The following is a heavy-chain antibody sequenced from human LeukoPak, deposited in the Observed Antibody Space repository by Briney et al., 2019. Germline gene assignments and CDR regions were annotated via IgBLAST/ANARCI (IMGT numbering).Heavy chain of an antibody. CDR2: IKQEGSEK. CDR1: GFTFSSYW. J-gene: IGHJ4*02. Sequence: GGSLRLSCAASGFTFSSYWMSWVRQAPGKGLEWVANIKQEGSEKYYVDSVKGRFTISRDNAKNSLYLQMNSLRAEDTAVYYCARVSDGSSWCREIDYWGRGTLVTVSS. CDR3: ARVSDGSSWCREIDY. V-gene: IGHV3-7*01. D-gene: IGHD6-13*01.